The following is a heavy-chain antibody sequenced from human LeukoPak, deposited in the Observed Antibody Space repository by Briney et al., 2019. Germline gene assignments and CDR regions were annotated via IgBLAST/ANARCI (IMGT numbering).Heavy chain of an antibody. V-gene: IGHV4-34*01. CDR2: INHSGST. J-gene: IGHJ4*02. CDR3: AIWSSGSEYYFDY. CDR1: GGSFSGYY. D-gene: IGHD6-19*01. Sequence: PSETLSLTCAVYGGSFSGYYWSWIRQPPGKGLEWIGEINHSGSTNYSPSLKSRVTISVDTSKNQFALKLSSVTAADTAVYYCAIWSSGSEYYFDYWGQGTLVTVSS.